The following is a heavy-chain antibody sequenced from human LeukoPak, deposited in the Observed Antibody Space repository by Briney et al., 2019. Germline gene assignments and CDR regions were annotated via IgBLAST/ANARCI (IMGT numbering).Heavy chain of an antibody. CDR1: GYSFTSYW. V-gene: IGHV5-51*01. Sequence: GESLKISCNGSGYSFTSYWIGWVRQVPGKGLEWMGIIYPGDSDTRYSPSFQGQVTTSADKSISTAYLQWSSLKASDTAMYYCARPHLWEGGDYGMDVWGQGTTVTVSS. CDR2: IYPGDSDT. J-gene: IGHJ6*02. CDR3: ARPHLWEGGDYGMDV. D-gene: IGHD3-16*01.